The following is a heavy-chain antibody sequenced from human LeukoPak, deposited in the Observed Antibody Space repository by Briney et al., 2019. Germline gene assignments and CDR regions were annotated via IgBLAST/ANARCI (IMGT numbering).Heavy chain of an antibody. Sequence: GASVKVSSKASGYTFTIYAMHWVRQAPGQGLEWMGWITPSGGTNYPQKFQGRVAITRDTSITTAYMDLSRLTSDDTAVYYCARDRYGDGFAHFDYWGQGALVTVSS. D-gene: IGHD5-24*01. CDR2: ITPSGGT. J-gene: IGHJ4*02. CDR1: GYTFTIYA. CDR3: ARDRYGDGFAHFDY. V-gene: IGHV1-2*02.